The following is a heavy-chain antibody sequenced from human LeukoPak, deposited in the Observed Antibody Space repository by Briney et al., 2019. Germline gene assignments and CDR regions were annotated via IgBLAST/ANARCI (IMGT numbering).Heavy chain of an antibody. Sequence: GRSLRLSCAASGFTFSDYYMSWIRQAPGKGLEWVSYISPSGRHTNYADSVKGRFTISRDNAKNSLYLQMNSLRAEDTAVYYCARQPSSQNFDYWGQGALVTVSS. CDR2: ISPSGRHT. CDR1: GFTFSDYY. V-gene: IGHV3-11*03. D-gene: IGHD6-13*01. CDR3: ARQPSSQNFDY. J-gene: IGHJ4*02.